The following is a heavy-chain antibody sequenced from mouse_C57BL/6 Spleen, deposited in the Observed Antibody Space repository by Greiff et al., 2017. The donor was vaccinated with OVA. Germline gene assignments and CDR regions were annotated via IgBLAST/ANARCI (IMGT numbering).Heavy chain of an antibody. V-gene: IGHV1-76*01. J-gene: IGHJ3*01. CDR1: GYTFTDYY. D-gene: IGHD2-3*01. Sequence: QVHVKQSGAELVRPGASVKLSCKASGYTFTDYYINWVKQRPGQGLEWIARIYPGSGNTYYNEKFKGKATLTAEKSSSTAYMQLSSLTSEDSAVYFCARGGDGYPLAYWGQGTLVTVSA. CDR2: IYPGSGNT. CDR3: ARGGDGYPLAY.